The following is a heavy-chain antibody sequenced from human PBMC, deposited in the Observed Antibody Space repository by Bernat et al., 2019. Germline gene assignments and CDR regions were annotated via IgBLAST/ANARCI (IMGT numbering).Heavy chain of an antibody. CDR1: GFTVSSNY. J-gene: IGHJ6*03. CDR2: IYSGGST. Sequence: EVQLVETGGGLIQPGGSLRLSCAASGFTVSSNYMSWVRQAPGKGLEWVSVIYSGGSTYYADSVKGRFTISRDNSKNTLYLQMNSLRAEDTAVYYCARDGYPYYYGSGSYDYYYMDVWGKGTTVTVPS. CDR3: ARDGYPYYYGSGSYDYYYMDV. D-gene: IGHD3-10*01. V-gene: IGHV3-53*05.